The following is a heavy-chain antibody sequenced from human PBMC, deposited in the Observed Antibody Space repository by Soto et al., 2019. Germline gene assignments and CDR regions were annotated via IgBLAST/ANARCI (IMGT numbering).Heavy chain of an antibody. CDR3: ARVGGINWFDP. D-gene: IGHD1-20*01. V-gene: IGHV4-39*07. CDR1: GGSISSRSYS. Sequence: SETLSLTCSVSGGSISSRSYSWGWIRQPPGKGLEWIGNIYYSESTYYNPSLKSRVTISVDTSKNQFSLKLSSVTAADTAVYYCARVGGINWFDPWGQGTLVTVSS. J-gene: IGHJ5*02. CDR2: IYYSEST.